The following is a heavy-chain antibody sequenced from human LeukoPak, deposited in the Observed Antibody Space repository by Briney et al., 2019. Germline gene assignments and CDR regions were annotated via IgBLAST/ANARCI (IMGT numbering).Heavy chain of an antibody. D-gene: IGHD3-22*01. V-gene: IGHV4-31*03. CDR1: GVSISSGGYY. CDR3: ARDLRIVADPRGY. CDR2: IYYSGST. Sequence: PSETLSLTCTVSGVSISSGGYYWSWIRQHPGKGLEWIGYIYYSGSTYYNPSLKSRVTISVDTSKNQFSLKLSSVTAADTAVYYCARDLRIVADPRGYWGQGTLVTVSS. J-gene: IGHJ4*02.